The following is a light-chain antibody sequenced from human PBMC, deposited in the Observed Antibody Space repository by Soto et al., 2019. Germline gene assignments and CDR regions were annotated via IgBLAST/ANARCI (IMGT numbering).Light chain of an antibody. CDR2: DVS. CDR3: PHSRNWPNP. Sequence: PAAVALLPGERATLSCRASQNISNYLIWYQQKPGQAPRLLIYDVSNRATDIPARFSGSGSGTDFTLTISSLQPEDLAVYYCPHSRNWPNPFGQRTKL. CDR1: QNISNY. J-gene: IGKJ1*01. V-gene: IGKV3-11*01.